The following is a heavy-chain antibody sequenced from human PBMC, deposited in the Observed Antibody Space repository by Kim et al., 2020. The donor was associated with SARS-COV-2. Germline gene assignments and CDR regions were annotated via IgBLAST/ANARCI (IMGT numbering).Heavy chain of an antibody. CDR3: AGFGEGFDY. Sequence: SNKYYADSVKGRFTISRDKSKNTLYLQMNSLRAEDTAVYYCAGFGEGFDYWGQGTLVTVSS. CDR2: SNK. J-gene: IGHJ4*02. D-gene: IGHD3-10*01. V-gene: IGHV3-30*02.